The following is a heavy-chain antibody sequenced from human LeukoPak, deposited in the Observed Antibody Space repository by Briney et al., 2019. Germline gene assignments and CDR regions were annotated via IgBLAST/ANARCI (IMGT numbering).Heavy chain of an antibody. CDR1: GGAFSGYY. V-gene: IGHV4-34*01. D-gene: IGHD3-10*01. J-gene: IGHJ4*02. Sequence: TSETLSLTCAVYGGAFSGYYWSWIRQPPGKGLEWLGEINHSGSTNYNPSLKSRVTISVDTSKNQFSLKLNSVTAADTSVYYCARGLTGSRRYFDSWGQGTLVTVSS. CDR3: ARGLTGSRRYFDS. CDR2: INHSGST.